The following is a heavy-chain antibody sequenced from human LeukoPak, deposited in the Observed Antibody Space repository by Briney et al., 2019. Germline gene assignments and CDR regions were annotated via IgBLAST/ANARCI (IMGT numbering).Heavy chain of an antibody. Sequence: SETLSLTCTVSGGSISSDYWSWIRQPPGKGLEWIGYIYYSGSTNYNPSLKSRVTISVDTSKNQFSLKLSSVTAADTAVYYCARDFSAMATGLFDYWGQGTLVTVSS. CDR2: IYYSGST. D-gene: IGHD5-18*01. CDR1: GGSISSDY. J-gene: IGHJ4*02. V-gene: IGHV4-59*01. CDR3: ARDFSAMATGLFDY.